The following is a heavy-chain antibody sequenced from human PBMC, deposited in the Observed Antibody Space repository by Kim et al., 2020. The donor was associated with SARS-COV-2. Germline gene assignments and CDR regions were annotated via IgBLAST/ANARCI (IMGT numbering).Heavy chain of an antibody. CDR1: GFTFSSYS. CDR2: ISTSSSTI. Sequence: GGSLRLSCAASGFTFSSYSMNWVRQAPGKGLEWLSYISTSSSTIYYADSVKGRFTISRDNAKNSLYLQMNSLRDEVTAVYYCARSGYSSSWLMFDYWGQGTLVTVSS. J-gene: IGHJ4*02. V-gene: IGHV3-48*02. CDR3: ARSGYSSSWLMFDY. D-gene: IGHD6-13*01.